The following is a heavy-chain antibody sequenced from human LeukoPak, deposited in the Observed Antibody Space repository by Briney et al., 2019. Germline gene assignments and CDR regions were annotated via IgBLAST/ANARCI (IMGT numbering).Heavy chain of an antibody. CDR1: GGSISSYY. CDR2: IYTSGST. V-gene: IGHV4-4*07. Sequence: SETLSLTCTVSGGSISSYYRSWIRQPAGKGLEWTGRIYTSGSTNYNPSLKSRVTISVDKSKNQFSLKLSSVTAADTAVYYCAGVYPTHSSGWFFDYWGQGTLVTVSS. D-gene: IGHD6-19*01. CDR3: AGVYPTHSSGWFFDY. J-gene: IGHJ4*02.